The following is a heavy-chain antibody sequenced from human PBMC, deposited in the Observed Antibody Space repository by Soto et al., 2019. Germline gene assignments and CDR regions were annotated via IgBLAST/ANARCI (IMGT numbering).Heavy chain of an antibody. J-gene: IGHJ4*02. CDR3: ASEPNYFDY. V-gene: IGHV1-18*01. Sequence: ASGKVSCKAAGYTFTSYGISWVRQAPGQGLEWMGWISAYNGNTKYAQKLQGRVTMTTDTSTSTAYMELRSLRSDDTAVYYCASEPNYFDYWGQGTLVTVSS. CDR1: GYTFTSYG. CDR2: ISAYNGNT.